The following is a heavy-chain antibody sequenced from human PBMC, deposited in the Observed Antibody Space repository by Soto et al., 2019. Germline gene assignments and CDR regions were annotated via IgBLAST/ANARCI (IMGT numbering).Heavy chain of an antibody. CDR2: IIPIFGTA. CDR3: ARGRKGYSYPAFDI. V-gene: IGHV1-69*13. CDR1: GGTFSSYA. J-gene: IGHJ3*02. D-gene: IGHD5-18*01. Sequence: SVKVSCKASGGTFSSYAISWVRQAPGQGLEWMGGIIPIFGTANYAQKFQGRVTITADESTSTAYMELSSLRSEDTAVYYCARGRKGYSYPAFDIWGQGTMVTVSS.